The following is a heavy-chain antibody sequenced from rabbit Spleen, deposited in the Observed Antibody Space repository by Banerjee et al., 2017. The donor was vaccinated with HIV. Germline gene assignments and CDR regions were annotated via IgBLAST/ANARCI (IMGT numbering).Heavy chain of an antibody. D-gene: IGHD8-1*01. J-gene: IGHJ6*01. CDR3: ARDTGSSFSTYGMDL. Sequence: QSLEESGGGLVQPEGSLTLTCTASGFSFSSNYYMCWVRQAPGKGLEWIACIYSSSSGSTYYASWAKGRFTCSKTSSTTVTLQMNSLTAADTATYFCARDTGSSFSTYGMDLWGQGTLVTVS. CDR1: GFSFSSNYY. CDR2: IYSSSSGST. V-gene: IGHV1S40*01.